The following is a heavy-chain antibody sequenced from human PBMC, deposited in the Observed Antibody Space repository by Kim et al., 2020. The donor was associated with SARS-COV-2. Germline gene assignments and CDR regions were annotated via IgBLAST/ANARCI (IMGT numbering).Heavy chain of an antibody. J-gene: IGHJ4*02. D-gene: IGHD3-3*01. V-gene: IGHV4-59*01. Sequence: SRVTISVDTSKNQFSLKLSSVTAADTAMYYCARVLRTYYDFWSGYYYFDYWGQGTLVTVSS. CDR3: ARVLRTYYDFWSGYYYFDY.